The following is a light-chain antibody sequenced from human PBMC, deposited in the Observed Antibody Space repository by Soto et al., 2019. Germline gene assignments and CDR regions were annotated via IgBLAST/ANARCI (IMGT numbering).Light chain of an antibody. CDR3: SSYTTTNTLYV. J-gene: IGLJ1*01. CDR1: NRDVGGYNY. V-gene: IGLV2-14*01. CDR2: EVF. Sequence: QSVLTQPASVSGSPGQSITIPCTGTNRDVGGYNYVSWYQHHPGKAPKLMIYEVFNRPSGVSSRFSGSKSGSTASLTISGLQAEDEADYYCSSYTTTNTLYVFGTGTKVTVL.